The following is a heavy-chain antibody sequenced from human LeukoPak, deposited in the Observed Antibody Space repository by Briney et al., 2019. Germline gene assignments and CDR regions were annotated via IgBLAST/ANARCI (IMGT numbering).Heavy chain of an antibody. CDR3: ARSSRGDSSGYYPRYFDY. CDR2: IYSGGST. D-gene: IGHD3-22*01. CDR1: GFTASSNY. J-gene: IGHJ4*02. V-gene: IGHV3-66*02. Sequence: GGSVRLSCAASGFTASSNYMSWVPQAPGKVLEWVSVIYSGGSTYYADSVKGRFTISRDNSKNTLYLQMTSLRAEDTAVYYCARSSRGDSSGYYPRYFDYWGQGTLVTVSS.